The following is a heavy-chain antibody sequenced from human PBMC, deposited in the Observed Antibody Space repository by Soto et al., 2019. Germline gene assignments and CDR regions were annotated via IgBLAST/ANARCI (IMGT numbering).Heavy chain of an antibody. V-gene: IGHV4-39*01. J-gene: IGHJ4*02. CDR1: GGSISSSSYY. D-gene: IGHD4-17*01. CDR3: AKAYDYGGNEFDY. CDR2: IYYSGST. Sequence: PSETLSLTCTVSGGSISSSSYYWGWIRQPPGKGLEWIGSIYYSGSTYYNPSLKSRVTISVDTSKNQFSLKLSSVTAADTAVYYCAKAYDYGGNEFDYWGQGTLVTVSS.